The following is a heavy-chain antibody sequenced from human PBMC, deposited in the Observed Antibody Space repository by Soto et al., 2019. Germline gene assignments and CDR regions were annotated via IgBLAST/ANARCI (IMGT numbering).Heavy chain of an antibody. J-gene: IGHJ4*02. D-gene: IGHD6-19*01. CDR2: ISGSGGST. CDR3: TKDRGQWLGFDY. V-gene: IGHV3-23*01. Sequence: EVQLLESGGGLVQPGGSLRLSCAASGFTFSSYAMSWVRQAPGKGLEWVSAISGSGGSTYYADSVKGRFTISRDNSKNTLYLQMNSLRAEDTAVYYCTKDRGQWLGFDYWGQGTLVTVSS. CDR1: GFTFSSYA.